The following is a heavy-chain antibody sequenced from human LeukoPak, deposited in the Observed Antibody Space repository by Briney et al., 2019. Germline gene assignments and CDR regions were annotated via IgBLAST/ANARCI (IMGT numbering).Heavy chain of an antibody. D-gene: IGHD1-26*01. CDR3: ARVYSGSYFDY. CDR1: GFTVSNYY. CDR2: IYSGGST. Sequence: GGSLRLSCAASGFTVSNYYMTWVRQAPGKGLEWVSVIYSGGSTYYADSVKGRFTISRDNSKNTLYLQMNSLRAEDTAVYYCARVYSGSYFDYWGQGTLVTVSS. V-gene: IGHV3-66*01. J-gene: IGHJ4*02.